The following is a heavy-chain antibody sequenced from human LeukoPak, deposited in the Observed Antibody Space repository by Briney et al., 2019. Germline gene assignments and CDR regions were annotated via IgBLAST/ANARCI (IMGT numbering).Heavy chain of an antibody. D-gene: IGHD3-16*02. CDR3: ASDPGLDDYVWWSYRNNYYYYMDV. Sequence: GGSLLLSCAASGFTFSSYSMNWVRPAAGKGQEWVANIKKDGSEKYEVASEKGRFIISRNNEKKSLYLQMNSLRPEDTAVYYCASDPGLDDYVWWSYRNNYYYYMDVWGKGTTVTVSS. J-gene: IGHJ6*03. CDR1: GFTFSSYS. V-gene: IGHV3-7*01. CDR2: IKKDGSEK.